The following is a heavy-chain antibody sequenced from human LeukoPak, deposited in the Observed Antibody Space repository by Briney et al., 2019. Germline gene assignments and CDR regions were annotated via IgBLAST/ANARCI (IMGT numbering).Heavy chain of an antibody. V-gene: IGHV3-7*01. D-gene: IGHD4-17*01. CDR1: GFTFSSSW. CDR3: AKDHYGDYGYYYYYMDV. Sequence: GGSLRLSCAASGFTFSSSWLSWARQAPGKGLEWVANIKPDGSETYYVDSVKGRFTISIDNAKNSLYLQMNSLRAEDTAVYYCAKDHYGDYGYYYYYMDVWGKGTTVTVSS. CDR2: IKPDGSET. J-gene: IGHJ6*03.